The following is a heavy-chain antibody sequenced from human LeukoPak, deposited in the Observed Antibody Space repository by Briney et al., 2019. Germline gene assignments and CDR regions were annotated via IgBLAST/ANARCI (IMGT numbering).Heavy chain of an antibody. CDR2: ISGSGGST. Sequence: GGSLRLSCAASGFTFSSYAMSWVRQALGKGLEWVSAISGSGGSTYYADSVKGRFTISRDNSKNTLYLQMNSLRAEDTAVYYCAKDMGGDYDSSGYYSNYFDYWGQGTLVTVSS. D-gene: IGHD3-22*01. J-gene: IGHJ4*02. V-gene: IGHV3-23*01. CDR1: GFTFSSYA. CDR3: AKDMGGDYDSSGYYSNYFDY.